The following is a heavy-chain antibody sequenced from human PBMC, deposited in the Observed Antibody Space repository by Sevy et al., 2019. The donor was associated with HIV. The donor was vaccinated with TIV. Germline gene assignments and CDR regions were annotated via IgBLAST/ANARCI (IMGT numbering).Heavy chain of an antibody. D-gene: IGHD6-13*01. Sequence: GGSLRLSCAASGLSVSRNYLSWVRQAPGKGLEWVSVIYAGGSTYYADSAKGRFTVSRDKAKNTLYYQMNCLRAEDTAVYYCASQLGIGAFDIWGQGTLVTVSS. CDR1: GLSVSRNY. CDR3: ASQLGIGAFDI. CDR2: IYAGGST. J-gene: IGHJ3*02. V-gene: IGHV3-53*01.